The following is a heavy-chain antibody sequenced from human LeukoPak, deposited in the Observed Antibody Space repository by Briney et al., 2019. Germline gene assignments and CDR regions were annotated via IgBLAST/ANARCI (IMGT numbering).Heavy chain of an antibody. CDR1: GYTFVDHY. V-gene: IGHV1-2*02. D-gene: IGHD3-10*01. J-gene: IGHJ5*01. CDR3: AREVKVPGELLGGFDS. CDR2: INPKRGGT. Sequence: ASVTVSCTASGYTFVDHYIHWVRQAPGQGLEWMGWINPKRGGTTYAEKFEGRVTMTSDTAISTVYMELTSLRSDDTAFYYCAREVKVPGELLGGFDSWGQGSLVTVSS.